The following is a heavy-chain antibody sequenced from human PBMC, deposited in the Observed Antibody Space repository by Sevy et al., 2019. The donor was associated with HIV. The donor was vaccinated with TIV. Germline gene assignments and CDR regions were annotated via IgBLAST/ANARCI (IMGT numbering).Heavy chain of an antibody. CDR1: GFTFSSYA. Sequence: GGSLRLSCAASGFTFSSYAMHWVRQAPGKGLEWVAVISYVGSNKYYADSVKGRFTISRDNSKNTLYLQMNSLRAEDTAIYYCARDSDYYDTSGLVSADYWGQGTLVTVSS. CDR3: ARDSDYYDTSGLVSADY. CDR2: ISYVGSNK. D-gene: IGHD3-22*01. V-gene: IGHV3-30-3*01. J-gene: IGHJ4*02.